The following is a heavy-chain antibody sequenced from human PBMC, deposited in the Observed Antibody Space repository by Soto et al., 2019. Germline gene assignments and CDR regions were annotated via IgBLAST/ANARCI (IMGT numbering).Heavy chain of an antibody. J-gene: IGHJ4*02. CDR2: VFFNGIN. CDR3: VRQVGDYYFDP. CDR1: GGSMRSTNYY. D-gene: IGHD4-17*01. Sequence: QLHLQESGPGLVKASETLSLTCTVSGGSMRSTNYYWGWIRQPPGKGLEWIGNVFFNGINSYKPSPESRVCISVDTPKSQFSLRLTSVTAADAAVYYCVRQVGDYYFDPWAQGTLVTVSS. V-gene: IGHV4-39*01.